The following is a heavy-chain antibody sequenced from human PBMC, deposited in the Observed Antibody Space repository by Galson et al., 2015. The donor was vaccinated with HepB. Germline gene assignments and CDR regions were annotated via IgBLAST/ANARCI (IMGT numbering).Heavy chain of an antibody. V-gene: IGHV4-61*02. CDR2: IYTSGST. D-gene: IGHD2-2*01. J-gene: IGHJ5*02. CDR1: GGSISSGSYY. Sequence: TLSLTCTVSGGSISSGSYYWSWIRQPAGKGLEWIGRIYTSGSTNYNPSLKSRVTMSVDTSKNQFSLKLSSVTAADTAVYYCAREGSYCSSTSCYRGSFDPWGQGTLVTVSS. CDR3: AREGSYCSSTSCYRGSFDP.